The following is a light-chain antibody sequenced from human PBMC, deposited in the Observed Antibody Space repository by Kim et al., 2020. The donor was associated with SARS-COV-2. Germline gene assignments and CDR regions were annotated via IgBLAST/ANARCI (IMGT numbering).Light chain of an antibody. V-gene: IGKV1-27*01. J-gene: IGKJ1*01. CDR2: AAS. CDR1: QGITNS. CDR3: QKYNSAPWT. Sequence: DIQMTQYPSSLSVSVGDRVTITCRASQGITNSLAWYQQKPGKVPQLLIYAASALQSGVPSRFSGSGSGTDFTLTISSLQPEDVATYYCQKYNSAPWTFGQGTKVEIK.